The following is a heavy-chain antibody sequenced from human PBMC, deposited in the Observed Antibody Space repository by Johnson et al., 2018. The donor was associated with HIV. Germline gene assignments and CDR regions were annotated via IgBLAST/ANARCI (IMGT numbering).Heavy chain of an antibody. Sequence: VQLVESGGGLVQPGRSLRLSCAASGFTFDDYAMHWVRQAPGKGLEWVAGISGNSGSIGYAVSVKGRFPLSEDNDKNSLYLQMNSLRAEEPAVYYCAKARHDYGGTDDAFDIWCQGTMVTVSS. CDR1: GFTFDDYA. V-gene: IGHV3-9*01. J-gene: IGHJ3*02. CDR2: ISGNSGSI. CDR3: AKARHDYGGTDDAFDI. D-gene: IGHD4-23*01.